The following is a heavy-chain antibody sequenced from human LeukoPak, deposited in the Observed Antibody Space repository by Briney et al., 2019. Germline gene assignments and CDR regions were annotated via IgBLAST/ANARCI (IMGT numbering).Heavy chain of an antibody. CDR1: GFTFSSYS. CDR2: ISSSSSYI. Sequence: PGGSLRLSCAASGFTFSSYSMNWVRQAPGKGPEWVSSISSSSSYIYYADSVKGRFTISRDNAKNSLYLQMNSLRAEDTAVYYCARVPYDSSYFDYWGQGTLVTVSS. J-gene: IGHJ4*02. CDR3: ARVPYDSSYFDY. D-gene: IGHD3-22*01. V-gene: IGHV3-21*01.